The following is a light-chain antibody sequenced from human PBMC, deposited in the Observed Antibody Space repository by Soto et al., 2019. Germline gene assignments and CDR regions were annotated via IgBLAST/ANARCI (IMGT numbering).Light chain of an antibody. J-gene: IGKJ4*01. CDR3: QQYGSSPLT. V-gene: IGKV3-20*01. CDR1: QSVSSNY. CDR2: GAS. Sequence: EIVLTQSPGTLSLSPGXRGTLSCRASQSVSSNYLAWYQQKPGQAPRLLIYGASSRATGIPDRFSGSGSGTDLTLTIRRLEPEDFALYYCQQYGSSPLTFGGGTKVGIK.